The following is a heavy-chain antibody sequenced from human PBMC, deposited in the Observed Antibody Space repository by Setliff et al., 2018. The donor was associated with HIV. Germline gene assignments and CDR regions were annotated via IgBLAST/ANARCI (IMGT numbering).Heavy chain of an antibody. CDR2: VNHYGHI. Sequence: SETLSLTCGLNGVPFSDYYWNWIRQSPERGLELIVDVNHYGHINYNPSLQSRVTVSVDTSKPQFSLKLSSVTAADTAVFSCASRIYYYDSSRVLREEGFDPWGQGTLVTVSS. CDR1: GVPFSDYY. CDR3: ASRIYYYDSSRVLREEGFDP. V-gene: IGHV4-34*01. D-gene: IGHD3-22*01. J-gene: IGHJ5*02.